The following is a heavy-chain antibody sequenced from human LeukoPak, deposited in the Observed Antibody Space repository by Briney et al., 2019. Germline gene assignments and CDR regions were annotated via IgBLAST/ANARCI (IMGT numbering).Heavy chain of an antibody. CDR2: IRSKTYGGTT. CDR3: TRDGMGDFDY. V-gene: IGHV3-49*03. J-gene: IGHJ4*02. D-gene: IGHD1-26*01. Sequence: GGSLRLSCTSSGFTFGDYAMSWFRQAPGKGLEWVGFIRSKTYGGTTEYAASVKGSFTISRDDSKSIAYLQMNSLNTEDTAVYYCTRDGMGDFDYWGQGTLVTVSS. CDR1: GFTFGDYA.